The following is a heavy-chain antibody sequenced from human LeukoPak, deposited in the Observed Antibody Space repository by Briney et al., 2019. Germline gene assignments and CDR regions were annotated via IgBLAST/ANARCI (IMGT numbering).Heavy chain of an antibody. D-gene: IGHD3-9*01. Sequence: GGSLRLSCAASGFTFSNYWMHWVRQAPGKGLVWVSRINSDGINTSYADSVKGRFTISRDNAKNTLNLQMNSLRAEDTAVYYCARDRPTLTGYYPFDYWGQGTLVTVSS. V-gene: IGHV3-74*01. J-gene: IGHJ4*02. CDR3: ARDRPTLTGYYPFDY. CDR1: GFTFSNYW. CDR2: INSDGINT.